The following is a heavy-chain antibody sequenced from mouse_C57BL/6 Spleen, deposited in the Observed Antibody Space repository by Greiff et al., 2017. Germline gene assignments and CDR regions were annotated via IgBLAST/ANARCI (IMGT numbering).Heavy chain of an antibody. D-gene: IGHD3-1*01. J-gene: IGHJ2*01. Sequence: VQLQQPGAELVKPGASVKLSCKASGYTFTSYWMRWVKQRPGQGLEWIGEIDPSDSYTNYNQKFKGKATLTVDTSSSTAYMQLSSLTSEDSAVYYCARSRAGFDYWGQGTTLTVSS. CDR3: ARSRAGFDY. CDR1: GYTFTSYW. CDR2: IDPSDSYT. V-gene: IGHV1-50*01.